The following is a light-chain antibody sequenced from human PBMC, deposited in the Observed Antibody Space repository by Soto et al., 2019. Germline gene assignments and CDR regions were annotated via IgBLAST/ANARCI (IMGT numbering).Light chain of an antibody. J-gene: IGKJ2*01. CDR2: KAS. CDR3: QQYHSFPYT. V-gene: IGKV1-5*03. CDR1: QSISSW. Sequence: DIQMTQSPSTLSASVGDRVTITCRASQSISSWLAWYQQRPGKAPNLLIYKASSLESGVPSRFSASGSGTEFTLTISSLQPDDFAAYYCQQYHSFPYTFGQGTKLEIK.